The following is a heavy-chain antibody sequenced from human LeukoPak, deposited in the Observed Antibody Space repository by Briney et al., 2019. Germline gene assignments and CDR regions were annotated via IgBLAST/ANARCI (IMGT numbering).Heavy chain of an antibody. Sequence: SVKVSCKASGGTFSSYAISWVRQAPGQGLEWMGRIIPILGIANYAQKFQGRVTITADKSTSTAYMELSSLRSEDTAVYYCARDSIPRSSWPPNWFDPWGQGTLVTVSS. V-gene: IGHV1-69*04. CDR1: GGTFSSYA. D-gene: IGHD6-13*01. CDR3: ARDSIPRSSWPPNWFDP. CDR2: IIPILGIA. J-gene: IGHJ5*02.